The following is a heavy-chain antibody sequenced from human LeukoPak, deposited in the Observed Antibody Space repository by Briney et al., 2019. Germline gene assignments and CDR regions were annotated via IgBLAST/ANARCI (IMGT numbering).Heavy chain of an antibody. Sequence: GALRLSCTASGLSASDYEMNWVRQAPGKGLEWISYISSSGGTIFYSASVRGRCTISRDNAQSSLHLQLNSLRAEDTAVYYCVRGGGRGDYNERYYFDYWGQGTLVTVSS. CDR1: GLSASDYE. J-gene: IGHJ4*02. CDR3: VRGGGRGDYNERYYFDY. CDR2: ISSSGGTI. D-gene: IGHD3-22*01. V-gene: IGHV3-48*03.